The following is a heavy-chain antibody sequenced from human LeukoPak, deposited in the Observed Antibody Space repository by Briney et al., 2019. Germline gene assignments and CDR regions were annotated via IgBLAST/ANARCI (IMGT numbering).Heavy chain of an antibody. CDR1: GGSISSSSYY. CDR3: ARQTGSGLFILP. J-gene: IGHJ4*02. CDR2: IYYSGNT. V-gene: IGHV4-39*01. Sequence: SETLSLTCTVSGGSISSSSYYWGWIRPPPGKGLEWIGSIYYSGNTYYNASLKSQVSISIDTSKNQFSLRLTSVTAADTGVYYCARQTGSGLFILPGGQGTLVTVSS. D-gene: IGHD3/OR15-3a*01.